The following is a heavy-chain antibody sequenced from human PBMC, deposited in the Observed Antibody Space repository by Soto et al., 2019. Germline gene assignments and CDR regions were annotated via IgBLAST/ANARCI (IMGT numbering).Heavy chain of an antibody. CDR2: INHSGST. Sequence: QVQLQQWGAGLLKPSETLSLTCAVYGGSFSGYYWSWIRQPPGKGLEWIGEINHSGSTNYNPSLKSRVTLSVDTSKTQFSLKLSSVTAADTAVYYCASLRIQLWPSYWYFDLWGRGTLVTVSS. J-gene: IGHJ2*01. CDR1: GGSFSGYY. CDR3: ASLRIQLWPSYWYFDL. D-gene: IGHD5-18*01. V-gene: IGHV4-34*01.